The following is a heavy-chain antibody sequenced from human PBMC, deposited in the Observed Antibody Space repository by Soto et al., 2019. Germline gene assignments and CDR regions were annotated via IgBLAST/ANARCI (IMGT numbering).Heavy chain of an antibody. V-gene: IGHV1-8*01. D-gene: IGHD3-10*01. CDR2: MNPNSGNT. CDR3: GRGGGGAGAFDI. J-gene: IGHJ3*02. CDR1: GYTFTSYD. Sequence: QVQLVQSGAEVKKPGASVKVSCKASGYTFTSYDINWVRQATGQGLEWMGWMNPNSGNTGYAQKFQGRVTLPRNTSISTAYMGRSSLGSEDTAVFYCGRGGGGAGAFDIWGQGTMVTVSS.